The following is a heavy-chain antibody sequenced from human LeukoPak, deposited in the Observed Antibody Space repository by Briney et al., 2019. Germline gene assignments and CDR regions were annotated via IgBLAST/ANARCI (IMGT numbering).Heavy chain of an antibody. CDR3: ARSPRGTTGRTWSFDY. Sequence: GGSLRLSCAASGFTFSSYAMSWVRQAPGKGLEWVSGMRCDGVRTYYADSVKGRFTISRDNSKNTLYLQMNGLRAEDSAVYYCARSPRGTTGRTWSFDYWGQGTLVTVSS. J-gene: IGHJ4*02. D-gene: IGHD1-1*01. CDR2: MRCDGVRT. V-gene: IGHV3-23*01. CDR1: GFTFSSYA.